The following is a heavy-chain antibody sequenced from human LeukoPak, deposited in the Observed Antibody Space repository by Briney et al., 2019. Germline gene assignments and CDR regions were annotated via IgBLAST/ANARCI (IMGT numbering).Heavy chain of an antibody. D-gene: IGHD3-10*01. J-gene: IGHJ6*02. CDR3: ASDRAQYYSGSGSYRPYYYYGMDV. V-gene: IGHV3-11*05. Sequence: GGSLRLSCAASGFTFSDYYMSWIRQAPGKMLDWVSYISSSSSYTNYADSVKGRFTISRDNAKNSLYLQMNSLRAEDTAVYYCASDRAQYYSGSGSYRPYYYYGMDVWGQGTTVTVSS. CDR2: ISSSSSYT. CDR1: GFTFSDYY.